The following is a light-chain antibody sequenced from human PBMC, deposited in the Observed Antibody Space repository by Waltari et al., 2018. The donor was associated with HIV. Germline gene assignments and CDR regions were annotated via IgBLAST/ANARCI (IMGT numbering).Light chain of an antibody. V-gene: IGLV2-23*02. CDR2: AVS. J-gene: IGLJ2*01. CDR1: RTDAGGDNL. CDR3: CAYAGSTTYVI. Sequence: QSALTQPASVSGSPGQPLTLSCTGTRTDAGGDNLLPRYQQHPGKAPKLMIYAVSKRPSGVSNRFSGSKAGNTASLTISGLQAEDEADYYCCAYAGSTTYVIFGGGTKLTVL.